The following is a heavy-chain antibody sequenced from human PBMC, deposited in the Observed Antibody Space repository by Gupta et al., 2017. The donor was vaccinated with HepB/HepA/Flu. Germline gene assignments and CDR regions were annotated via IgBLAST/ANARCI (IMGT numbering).Heavy chain of an antibody. V-gene: IGHV3-9*01. Sequence: EVLLLSSGGGLVQLGRSLRLSCALSGFTLDDWSIHWVRQVPGKGLEWGSGCSLDSDRVDYADSVKGRFTTSRDKAKNSLFLQMNNLRAEDTAMYYCIKDRKPGGADVWGRGTSVTVSS. CDR1: GFTLDDWS. D-gene: IGHD3-10*01. J-gene: IGHJ6*02. CDR3: IKDRKPGGADV. CDR2: CSLDSDRV.